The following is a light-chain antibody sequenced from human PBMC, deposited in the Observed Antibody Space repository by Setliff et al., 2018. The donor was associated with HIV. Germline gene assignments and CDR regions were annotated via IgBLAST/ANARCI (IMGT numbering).Light chain of an antibody. V-gene: IGLV2-14*03. Sequence: QSALAQPASVSGSPGQSITISCTGTISDVGGYNFVCWYQQHPGKAPKLMIYDVNERPSGVSNRFSGSKSGNTASLTISGLQAEDEADYYCSSFTSSTTYVFGTGTKVTVL. CDR2: DVN. J-gene: IGLJ1*01. CDR1: ISDVGGYNF. CDR3: SSFTSSTTYV.